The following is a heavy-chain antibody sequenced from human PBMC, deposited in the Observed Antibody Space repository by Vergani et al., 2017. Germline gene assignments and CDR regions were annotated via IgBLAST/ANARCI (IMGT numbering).Heavy chain of an antibody. V-gene: IGHV1-69*06. J-gene: IGHJ5*02. CDR3: ARRRLHGGYNWFDP. CDR2: IIPIFGTA. CDR1: GGTFSSYA. Sequence: QVQLVQSGAEVKKPGSSVKVSCKASGGTFSSYAISWVRQAPGQGLEWMGGIIPIFGTANYAQKFQGRVTMTRNTSISTAYMELSSLRSEDTAVYYCARRRLHGGYNWFDPWGQGTLVTVSS. D-gene: IGHD4-11*01.